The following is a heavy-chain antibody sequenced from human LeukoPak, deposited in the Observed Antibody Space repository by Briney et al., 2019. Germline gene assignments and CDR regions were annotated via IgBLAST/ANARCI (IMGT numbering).Heavy chain of an antibody. J-gene: IGHJ3*02. CDR2: ISSSGSTI. D-gene: IGHD3-10*01. CDR3: AKALQITYDAFDI. CDR1: GFTFSDYY. V-gene: IGHV3-11*01. Sequence: GGSLRLSCAASGFTFSDYYMSWIRQAPGKGLEWVSYISSSGSTIYYADSVKGRFTISRDNAKNSLYLQMNSLRAEDTALYYCAKALQITYDAFDIWGQGTMVTVSS.